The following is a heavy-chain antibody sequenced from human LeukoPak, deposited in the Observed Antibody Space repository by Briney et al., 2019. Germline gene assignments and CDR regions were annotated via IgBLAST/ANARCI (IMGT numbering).Heavy chain of an antibody. Sequence: SETLSLTCTVSGGSVSSGSYYWSWIRQPPGKGLEWIGYIYYSGSTNYNPSLKSRVTISVDTYKNQFSLKLSSVTAADTAVYYCARDRVLGATVYYFDYWGQGTLVTVSS. V-gene: IGHV4-61*01. CDR1: GGSVSSGSYY. CDR3: ARDRVLGATVYYFDY. CDR2: IYYSGST. D-gene: IGHD1-26*01. J-gene: IGHJ4*02.